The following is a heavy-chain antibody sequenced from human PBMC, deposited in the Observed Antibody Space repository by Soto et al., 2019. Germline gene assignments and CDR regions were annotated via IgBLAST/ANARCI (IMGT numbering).Heavy chain of an antibody. Sequence: EVELLESGGGLIHPGESLRLSCAASGFSFSSYAMIWVRQAPGKGLEWVSVMSASGGTSYFADSVKGRFSMSRDNSKNMFYLEMNSLRAEDTAIYFCAKGSIQYGASIDYWGQGTLVSVSS. CDR2: MSASGGTS. J-gene: IGHJ4*02. CDR1: GFSFSSYA. D-gene: IGHD2-8*01. CDR3: AKGSIQYGASIDY. V-gene: IGHV3-23*01.